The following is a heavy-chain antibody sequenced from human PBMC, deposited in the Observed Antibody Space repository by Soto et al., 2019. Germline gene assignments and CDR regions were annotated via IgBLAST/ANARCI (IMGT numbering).Heavy chain of an antibody. V-gene: IGHV3-74*01. CDR3: ARLPNKSPQN. Sequence: EVQLVESGEGLVRPGGSRRLSGAASGFPFSSYWRPWVRQPPGKGLVWVSSISTDASSTSYADPVKGRFTISRDNAKNTLYLQMNSVRAEDTAVYYCARLPNKSPQNWGQGTLVIVSP. CDR2: ISTDASST. CDR1: GFPFSSYW. J-gene: IGHJ1*01.